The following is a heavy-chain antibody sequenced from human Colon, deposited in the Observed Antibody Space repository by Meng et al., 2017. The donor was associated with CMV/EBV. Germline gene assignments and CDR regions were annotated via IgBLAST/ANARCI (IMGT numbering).Heavy chain of an antibody. J-gene: IGHJ4*02. Sequence: QVQLVQSGAEVKKPGASVEVSCKNSGYTFTNFGISWVRQAPGQGLEWMAYISPYNGDTNYAQRFQGRVALTTDTSTSTVYMELGSLTSDDTAMYYCARELARGGYWGQGTLVTVSS. CDR2: ISPYNGDT. CDR1: GYTFTNFG. V-gene: IGHV1-18*01. CDR3: ARELARGGY.